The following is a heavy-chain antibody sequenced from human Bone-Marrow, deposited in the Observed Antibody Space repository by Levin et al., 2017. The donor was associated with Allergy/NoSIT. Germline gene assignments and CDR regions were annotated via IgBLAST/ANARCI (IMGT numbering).Heavy chain of an antibody. Sequence: ASVKVSCKASGYSFTSYWIGWVRQMPGKGLEWMGIIYPGDSETKYSPSFQGQVTISADTSINTAYLQWSSLKASDTAIYYCARRGYSSGWSYWGQGTLVTVSS. CDR2: IYPGDSET. CDR1: GYSFTSYW. CDR3: ARRGYSSGWSY. V-gene: IGHV5-51*01. D-gene: IGHD6-19*01. J-gene: IGHJ4*02.